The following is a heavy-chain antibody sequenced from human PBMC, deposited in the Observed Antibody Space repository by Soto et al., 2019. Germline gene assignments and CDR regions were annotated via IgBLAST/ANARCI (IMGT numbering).Heavy chain of an antibody. J-gene: IGHJ4*02. CDR2: IYYSGST. V-gene: IGHV4-39*01. D-gene: IGHD4-4*01. CDR3: ARATGRVTTLDY. Sequence: PSETLSLTCTVSGVSISSSSYYWGWIRQPPGKGLEWIGSIYYSGSTYYNPSLKSRVTISVDTSKNQFSLKLSSVTAADTAVYYCARATGRVTTLDYWGQGTLVTVSS. CDR1: GVSISSSSYY.